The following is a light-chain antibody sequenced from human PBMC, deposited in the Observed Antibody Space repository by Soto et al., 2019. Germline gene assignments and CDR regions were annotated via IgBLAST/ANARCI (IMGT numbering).Light chain of an antibody. CDR3: QQTYSTPYT. CDR2: AAS. J-gene: IGKJ2*01. V-gene: IGKV1-39*01. CDR1: QRISYY. Sequence: DIQMTQSPSSLSTSVGDRVTITCRASQRISYYLNWYQQKPGKAPKLLIYAASSLQSGVPSRFSGSGSGTDVTLTISTLQAEDSATYYCQQTYSTPYTFGQGTKLEIK.